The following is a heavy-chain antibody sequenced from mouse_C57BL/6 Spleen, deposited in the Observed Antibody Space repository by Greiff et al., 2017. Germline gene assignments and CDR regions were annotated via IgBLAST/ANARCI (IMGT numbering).Heavy chain of an antibody. CDR2: INPNNGGT. D-gene: IGHD1-1*01. CDR3: ARYYYGSSYWYFDV. Sequence: EVQLQESGPELVKPGASVKIPCKASGYTFTDYNMDWVKQSHGKSLEWIGDINPNNGGTIYNQKFKGKATLTVDKSSSTAYMELRSLTSEVTAVYYCARYYYGSSYWYFDVWGTGTTVTVSS. J-gene: IGHJ1*03. CDR1: GYTFTDYN. V-gene: IGHV1-18*01.